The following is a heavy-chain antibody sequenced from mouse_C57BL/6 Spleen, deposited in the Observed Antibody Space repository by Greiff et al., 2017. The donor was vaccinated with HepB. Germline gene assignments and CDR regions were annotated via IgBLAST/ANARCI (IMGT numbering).Heavy chain of an antibody. CDR1: GYSITSGYY. J-gene: IGHJ1*03. CDR3: GHYGSSYENWYFDV. CDR2: ISYDGSN. D-gene: IGHD1-1*01. V-gene: IGHV3-6*01. Sequence: ESGPGLVKPSQSLSLTCSVTGYSITSGYYWNWIRQFPGNKLEWMGYISYDGSNNYNPSLKNRISITRDTSKNQFFLKLNSVTTEDTATYYGGHYGSSYENWYFDVWGTGTTVTVSS.